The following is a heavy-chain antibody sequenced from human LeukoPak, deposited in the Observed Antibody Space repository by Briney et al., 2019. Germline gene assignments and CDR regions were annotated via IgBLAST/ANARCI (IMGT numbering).Heavy chain of an antibody. CDR3: ARGVATVNYYYYYMDV. CDR1: GGSISSYY. V-gene: IGHV4-4*07. Sequence: PSETLSLTCTVPGGSISSYYWSWIRQPAGKGLEWIGRIYTSGSTNYNPSLKSRVTMSVDTSKNQFSLKLSSVTAADTAVYYCARGVATVNYYYYYMDVWGKGTTVTVSS. CDR2: IYTSGST. J-gene: IGHJ6*03. D-gene: IGHD5-12*01.